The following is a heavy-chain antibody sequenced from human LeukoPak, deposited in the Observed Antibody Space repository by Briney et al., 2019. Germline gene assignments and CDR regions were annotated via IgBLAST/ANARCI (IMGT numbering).Heavy chain of an antibody. Sequence: GGSLRLSCAASGFTFSTYTMNWVRQAPGTGLEWVSTIGGSGAGTYYADSVKGRFTISRDNSKNTLSLQMNSLRAEDAAVYYCAKRDPGYYYSMDVWGRGTTVTVSS. CDR3: AKRDPGYYYSMDV. J-gene: IGHJ6*01. CDR2: IGGSGAGT. V-gene: IGHV3-23*01. CDR1: GFTFSTYT.